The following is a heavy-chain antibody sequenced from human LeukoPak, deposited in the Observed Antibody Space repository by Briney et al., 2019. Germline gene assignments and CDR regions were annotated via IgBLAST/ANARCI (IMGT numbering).Heavy chain of an antibody. CDR3: AKDHMVLSYDFWSGYYSEYFDY. J-gene: IGHJ4*02. CDR2: ISGSGGST. D-gene: IGHD3-3*01. V-gene: IGHV3-23*01. CDR1: GFTFSSYA. Sequence: GGSLTLSCAASGFTFSSYAMSWVRQAPGKGLEWVSAISGSGGSTYYADSVKGRFTISRDNSKNTLYLQMNSLRAEDTAVYYCAKDHMVLSYDFWSGYYSEYFDYWGQGTLVTVSS.